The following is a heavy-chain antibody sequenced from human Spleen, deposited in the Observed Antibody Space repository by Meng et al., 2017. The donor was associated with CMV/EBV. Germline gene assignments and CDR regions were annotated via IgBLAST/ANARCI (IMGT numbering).Heavy chain of an antibody. CDR2: INAYNGDT. CDR3: VRVEVGITSGDY. Sequence: QVQLVQSGAEVKKPGASVKVSCKASGYTFTSYGISWVRQAPGQGLEWMGWINAYNGDTNYAQTLQGRVTMTTDTSTSTAYMELRSLRSDDTAVYYCVRVEVGITSGDYWGQGTLVTVSS. CDR1: GYTFTSYG. V-gene: IGHV1-18*01. D-gene: IGHD2-21*01. J-gene: IGHJ4*02.